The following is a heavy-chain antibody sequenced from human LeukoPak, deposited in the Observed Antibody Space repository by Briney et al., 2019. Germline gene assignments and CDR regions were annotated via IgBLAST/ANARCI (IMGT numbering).Heavy chain of an antibody. J-gene: IGHJ4*02. V-gene: IGHV3-30*18. CDR2: ISYDGSNK. CDR1: GFTFSSYG. Sequence: GGSLRLSCAASGFTFSSYGMHWVRQAPGKGLEWVAVISYDGSNKYYADSVKGRFTLSRDNSKNTLYLQMNSLRAEDTAVYYCAKDLSGLSDYWGQGTLVTVSS. CDR3: AKDLSGLSDY. D-gene: IGHD2-15*01.